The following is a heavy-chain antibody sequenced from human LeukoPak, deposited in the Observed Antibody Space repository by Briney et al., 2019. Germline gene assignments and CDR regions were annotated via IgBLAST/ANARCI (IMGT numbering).Heavy chain of an antibody. CDR2: ISSSGNTI. V-gene: IGHV3-48*01. CDR3: ARTTGLFGTDAVDI. D-gene: IGHD2-21*01. CDR1: GFTFSLYS. Sequence: GGSLRLSCAASGFTFSLYSMNWVRQAPGKGLEWVSYISSSGNTIYYADSVKGRFSVSRDTAKNSLFLQMNSLRAEDTAVYYCARTTGLFGTDAVDIWDQGTMVTVSS. J-gene: IGHJ3*02.